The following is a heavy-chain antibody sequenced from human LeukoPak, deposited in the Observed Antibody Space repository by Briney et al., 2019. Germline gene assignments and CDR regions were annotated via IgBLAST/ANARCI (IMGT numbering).Heavy chain of an antibody. V-gene: IGHV3-48*02. Sequence: GGSLRLSCAASGFTFSNYNMNWVRQAPGKGLEWVSYITSRSSSIYYADSVKGRFTISRDNAQNSLYLQMNSLRDEDTAVYYCARDSPFGKLLIPYFDYWGQGTLVTVSS. CDR3: ARDSPFGKLLIPYFDY. CDR1: GFTFSNYN. J-gene: IGHJ4*02. CDR2: ITSRSSSI. D-gene: IGHD3-10*01.